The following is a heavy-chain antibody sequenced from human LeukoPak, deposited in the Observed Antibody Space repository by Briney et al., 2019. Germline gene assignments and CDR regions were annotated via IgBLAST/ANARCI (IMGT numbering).Heavy chain of an antibody. D-gene: IGHD3-10*01. V-gene: IGHV1-18*01. CDR2: ISAYNGNT. CDR1: GGTFSSYA. Sequence: ASVKVSCKASGGTFSSYAISWVRQAPGQGLEWMGWISAYNGNTNYAQKLQGRVTMTTDTSTSTAYMELTSLRSDDTAVYYCARVGSMVRGVIVGMDVWGQGTTVTVSS. J-gene: IGHJ6*02. CDR3: ARVGSMVRGVIVGMDV.